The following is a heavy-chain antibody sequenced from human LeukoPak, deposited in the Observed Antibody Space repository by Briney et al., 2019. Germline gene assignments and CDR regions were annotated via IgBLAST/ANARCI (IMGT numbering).Heavy chain of an antibody. CDR1: GGSISSGSHY. CDR3: ARYPYSDSGVWQAFDY. CDR2: MHYSGIT. D-gene: IGHD5-12*01. V-gene: IGHV4-39*01. Sequence: PSETLSLTCIVSGGSISSGSHYRGWIRQPPGKGLEWIGSMHYSGITYYNPSLTSRVTISVDTSKNQFSLRLSSVTAADTAVYYCARYPYSDSGVWQAFDYWGQGTLVTVSS. J-gene: IGHJ4*02.